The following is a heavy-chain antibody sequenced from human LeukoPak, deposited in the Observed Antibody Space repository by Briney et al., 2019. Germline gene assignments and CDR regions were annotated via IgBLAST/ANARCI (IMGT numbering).Heavy chain of an antibody. D-gene: IGHD3-9*01. V-gene: IGHV3-74*03. J-gene: IGHJ6*02. CDR1: GVTFSSYW. Sequence: PAGSLRLSCAASGVTFSSYWMHWVRQAPGKGLGWVSRINSDGSSETYADSVKGRFTISRDNAKNTLYVQMNSLRAEDTAVYYCAREDPYSEGMDVWGQGTSVTVSS. CDR2: INSDGSSE. CDR3: AREDPYSEGMDV.